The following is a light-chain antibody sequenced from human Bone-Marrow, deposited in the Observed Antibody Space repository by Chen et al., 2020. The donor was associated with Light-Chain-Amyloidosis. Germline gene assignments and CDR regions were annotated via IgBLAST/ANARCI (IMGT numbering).Light chain of an antibody. Sequence: QSALTQPASVSGSPGQSITISCTGTSSDVGGDNHVSWDQQHPDKAPKLMFYEVTNRPSWVPDRFSGSTSDNAASLTISGLQTEDEADYFCSSYTITNTLVFGSGTRVTVL. J-gene: IGLJ1*01. CDR2: EVT. V-gene: IGLV2-14*01. CDR3: SSYTITNTLV. CDR1: SSDVGGDNH.